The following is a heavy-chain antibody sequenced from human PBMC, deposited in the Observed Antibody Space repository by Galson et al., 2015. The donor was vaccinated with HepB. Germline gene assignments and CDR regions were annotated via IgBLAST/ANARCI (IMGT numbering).Heavy chain of an antibody. V-gene: IGHV3-73*01. CDR2: IRSKANNYAT. CDR1: GFTFSGSA. CDR3: ARLGDFSGYSSR. Sequence: LRLSCAASGFTFSGSAIHWVRQASGKGPEWVGRIRSKANNYATSYVPSLEGRFTISRDDSKNMAYLHMRSLKSEDTAVYYCARLGDFSGYSSRWGQGTLVTVSS. D-gene: IGHD6-13*01. J-gene: IGHJ4*01.